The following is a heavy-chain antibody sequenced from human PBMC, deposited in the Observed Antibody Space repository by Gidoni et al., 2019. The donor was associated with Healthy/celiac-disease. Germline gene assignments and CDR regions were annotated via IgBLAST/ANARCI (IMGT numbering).Heavy chain of an antibody. V-gene: IGHV3-64D*06. Sequence: VQLLQPGCAFVQPGRSLSPSCSASRFTFISSALPWAHQAPGKGLEYVSAISSNGGSTDYADAVKGRFTISRDNSKNKLYLQKSRLRAEDTAVYYGVKEASRSYGDYPYWGQGTVVTVSS. CDR3: VKEASRSYGDYPY. CDR1: RFTFISSA. CDR2: ISSNGGST. J-gene: IGHJ4*02. D-gene: IGHD4-17*01.